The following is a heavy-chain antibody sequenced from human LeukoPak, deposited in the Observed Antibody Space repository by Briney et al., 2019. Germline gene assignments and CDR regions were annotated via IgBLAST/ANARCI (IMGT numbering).Heavy chain of an antibody. D-gene: IGHD6-13*01. CDR2: ISGSGGST. CDR3: AKDFWDSSPTHLFDY. CDR1: GFTFSSYA. V-gene: IGHV3-23*01. J-gene: IGHJ4*02. Sequence: PGGSLRLSCAAPGFTFSSYAMSWVRQAPGKGLEWVSAISGSGGSTYYADSVKGRFTISRDNSKNTLYLQMNSLRAEDTAVYYCAKDFWDSSPTHLFDYWGQGTLVTVSS.